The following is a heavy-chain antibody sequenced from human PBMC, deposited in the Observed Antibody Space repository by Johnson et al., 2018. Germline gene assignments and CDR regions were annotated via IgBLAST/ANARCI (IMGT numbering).Heavy chain of an antibody. Sequence: VQLVESGGGLIQXGGSLRVSCAASGFSFSSYWMHWVRQAPGKELVWVSRLNSDSRVKNYADSVKGRFTISRANAKTTLYLKMNNLGGEDTAVYYCGRGGGGQRGPYGLDVWGQGTTVIVSS. V-gene: IGHV3-74*02. CDR2: LNSDSRVK. CDR3: GRGGGGQRGPYGLDV. CDR1: GFSFSSYW. D-gene: IGHD3-16*01. J-gene: IGHJ6*02.